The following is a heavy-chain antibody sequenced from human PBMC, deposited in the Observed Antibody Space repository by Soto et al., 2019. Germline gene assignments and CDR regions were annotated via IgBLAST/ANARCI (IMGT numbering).Heavy chain of an antibody. V-gene: IGHV4-39*02. Sequence: SETLSLTCTVSGGSISSSSYYWGWIRQPPGKGLEWIGSIYYSGSTYYNPSLKSRVTISVDTSKNQFSLKLSSVTAADTAVYYCARERGYGDYDSGYWGQGTLVTVSS. CDR2: IYYSGST. CDR3: ARERGYGDYDSGY. CDR1: GGSISSSSYY. D-gene: IGHD4-17*01. J-gene: IGHJ4*02.